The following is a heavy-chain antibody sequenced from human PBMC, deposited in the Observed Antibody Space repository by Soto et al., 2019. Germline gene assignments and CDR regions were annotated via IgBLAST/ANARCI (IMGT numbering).Heavy chain of an antibody. Sequence: QVQLVQSGAEVKKPGASVKVSCKASGYTFTSYDINWVRQATGQGLEWMGWMNPNSGNTGYAQKFQGRVTMTRNTSIRTAYMELSSLSSEDTAVYYCARERTGTTSMDVWGQGTTVTVSS. CDR2: MNPNSGNT. CDR1: GYTFTSYD. V-gene: IGHV1-8*01. J-gene: IGHJ6*02. D-gene: IGHD1-1*01. CDR3: ARERTGTTSMDV.